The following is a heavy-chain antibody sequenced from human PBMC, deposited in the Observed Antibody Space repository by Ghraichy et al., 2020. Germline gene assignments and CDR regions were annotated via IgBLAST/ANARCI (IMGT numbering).Heavy chain of an antibody. J-gene: IGHJ6*02. V-gene: IGHV3-48*02. Sequence: GESLNNSCAASGFTFSSYSMNWVRQAPGKGLEWVSYISSSSATMHYADSVKGRFTISRDNAKNSLYLQMNSLRDEDTAVYYCASSERITIFGVVIFPGSMDVWGQGTTVTVSS. CDR2: ISSSSATM. CDR3: ASSERITIFGVVIFPGSMDV. CDR1: GFTFSSYS. D-gene: IGHD3-3*01.